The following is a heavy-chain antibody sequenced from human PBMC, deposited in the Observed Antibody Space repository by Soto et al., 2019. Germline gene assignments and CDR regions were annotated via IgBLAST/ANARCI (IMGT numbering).Heavy chain of an antibody. D-gene: IGHD6-13*01. V-gene: IGHV4-39*01. CDR2: IHYSGST. J-gene: IGHJ4*02. CDR1: GGSISGSSFY. Sequence: SETLSLTCTVSGGSISGSSFYWGWIRQPPGKGLESIATIHYSGSTYYNPSLKSRVTISVDTSKNQFSLKLTSVTAADTAVYYCARIPRYSSSWYVHPKGNYFDYWGQGTLVTVSS. CDR3: ARIPRYSSSWYVHPKGNYFDY.